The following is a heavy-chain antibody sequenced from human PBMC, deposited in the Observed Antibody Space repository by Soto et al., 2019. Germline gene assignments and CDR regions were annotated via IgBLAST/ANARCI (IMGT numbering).Heavy chain of an antibody. CDR3: AYYYDSSGSSETNYFDP. CDR1: GFPCISYW. Sequence: GGSHRLSSTASGFPCISYWMSWVRQAPGKGLEWVANIKQDGSEKYYVDSVKGRFTISRDNAKNSLYLQMNSLRAEDTAVYYCAYYYDSSGSSETNYFDPWGQGTLVTVSS. CDR2: IKQDGSEK. J-gene: IGHJ5*02. D-gene: IGHD3-22*01. V-gene: IGHV3-7*05.